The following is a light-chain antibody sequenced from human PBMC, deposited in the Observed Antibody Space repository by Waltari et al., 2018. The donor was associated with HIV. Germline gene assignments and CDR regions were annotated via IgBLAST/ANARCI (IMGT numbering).Light chain of an antibody. Sequence: DIQMTQSPSSLSASVGDRVTITCRASQTISNYLNWYQQKPGKAPKVLIYAVSSLQSGVPSRFSGSRSVTDFTLTISSLQPEDFATYYCQQSYSTPWTFGQGTKVEIK. V-gene: IGKV1-39*01. CDR3: QQSYSTPWT. CDR1: QTISNY. CDR2: AVS. J-gene: IGKJ1*01.